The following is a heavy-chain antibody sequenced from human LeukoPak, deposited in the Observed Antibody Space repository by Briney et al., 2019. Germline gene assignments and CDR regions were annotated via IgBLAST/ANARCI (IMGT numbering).Heavy chain of an antibody. Sequence: PSETLSLTCAVYGGSFSGYYWSWIRQPPGKGLEWIGEINHSGSANYNPSLKSRVTISVDTPKNQFSLKLSSVTAADTAVYYCARGPAAVAPWGQGTLVTVSS. CDR2: INHSGSA. CDR3: ARGPAAVAP. CDR1: GGSFSGYY. V-gene: IGHV4-34*01. D-gene: IGHD6-19*01. J-gene: IGHJ5*02.